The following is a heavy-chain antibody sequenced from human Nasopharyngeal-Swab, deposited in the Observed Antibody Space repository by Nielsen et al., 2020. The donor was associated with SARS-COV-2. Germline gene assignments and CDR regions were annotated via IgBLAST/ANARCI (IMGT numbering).Heavy chain of an antibody. CDR2: ISSSSSYT. V-gene: IGHV3-11*06. Sequence: GGSLRLSCAASGFSFSDYYMSWIRQAPGKWLEWVSYISSSSSYTNYADSVKGRFTISRDNAKNSLYLQMNSLRAEDTAVYYCARDRLRQGYDFWSGYYPDAFDIWGQGTMVTVSS. CDR3: ARDRLRQGYDFWSGYYPDAFDI. D-gene: IGHD3-3*01. J-gene: IGHJ3*02. CDR1: GFSFSDYY.